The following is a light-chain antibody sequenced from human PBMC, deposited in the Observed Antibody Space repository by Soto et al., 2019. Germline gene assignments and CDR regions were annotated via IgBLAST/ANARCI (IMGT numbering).Light chain of an antibody. CDR1: SSNIGAGYD. CDR2: ANT. Sequence: QSVLTQPPSVSGAPGQRVTISCTGSSSNIGAGYDVHWYQQLPGTAPKLLINANTNRPSGVPDRFSGSKSGTSASLAITGLQAEDEADYYCQSYDGSLSGSRVFGGGTKVTVL. V-gene: IGLV1-40*01. CDR3: QSYDGSLSGSRV. J-gene: IGLJ3*02.